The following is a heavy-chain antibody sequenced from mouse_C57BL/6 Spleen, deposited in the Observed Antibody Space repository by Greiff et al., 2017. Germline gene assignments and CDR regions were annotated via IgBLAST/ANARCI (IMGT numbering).Heavy chain of an antibody. CDR1: GFNIKDDY. D-gene: IGHD2-4*01. V-gene: IGHV14-4*01. CDR2: IDPVNGDT. J-gene: IGHJ2*01. CDR3: TTGDDDYDREL. Sequence: EVQLQQSGAELVRPGASVKLSCTASGFNIKDDYMHWVQQRPEQGLEWIGWIDPVNGDTEYASKFQGKATITADTSSNTAYLQLSSLTSEDTAVYYCTTGDDDYDRELGGKGTTLTVST.